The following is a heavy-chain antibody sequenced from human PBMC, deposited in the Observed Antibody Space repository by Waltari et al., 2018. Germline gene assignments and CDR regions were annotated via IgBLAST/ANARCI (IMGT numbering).Heavy chain of an antibody. CDR1: GFTSSNYA. Sequence: EVQLLHSGGGSVQPGGSLILSCTASGFTSSNYAASWVRQAPGKGLEWVSFITVTGYNTYYAESLRGRFTISRDNSKNTVYLQIDSLRAEDTALYFCARDGYNWIASDIWGQGTMVTVSS. V-gene: IGHV3-23*01. D-gene: IGHD5-12*01. CDR3: ARDGYNWIASDI. CDR2: ITVTGYNT. J-gene: IGHJ3*02.